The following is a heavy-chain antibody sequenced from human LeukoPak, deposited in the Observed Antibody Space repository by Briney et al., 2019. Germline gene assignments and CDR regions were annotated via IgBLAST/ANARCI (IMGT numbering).Heavy chain of an antibody. CDR3: ARVGRVLAVAGIYYFDY. V-gene: IGHV4-31*03. Sequence: SRTLSLTCTVSGGSISSGGYYWSWIRQHPGKGLEWIGYIYYSGSTYYNPSLKSRVTISVDTSKNQFSLKLSSVTAADTAVYYCARVGRVLAVAGIYYFDYWGQGTLVTVSS. CDR1: GGSISSGGYY. D-gene: IGHD6-19*01. CDR2: IYYSGST. J-gene: IGHJ4*02.